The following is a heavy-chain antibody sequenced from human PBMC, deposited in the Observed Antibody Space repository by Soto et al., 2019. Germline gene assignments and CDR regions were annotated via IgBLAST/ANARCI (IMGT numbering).Heavy chain of an antibody. CDR1: GGCVSSGEDS. V-gene: IGHV4-30-2*01. J-gene: IGHJ5*02. D-gene: IGHD2-15*01. CDR2: IYQSGSA. Sequence: SLWLTCAVCGGCVSSGEDSGSWIRQPPGKGLEWVGYIYQSGSAYYNPSLKSRVTISLDRSKNHFSLKLTSVTAADTAVYYCARLGNCSGGSCYPNWFDPWGQRTLVTVSS. CDR3: ARLGNCSGGSCYPNWFDP.